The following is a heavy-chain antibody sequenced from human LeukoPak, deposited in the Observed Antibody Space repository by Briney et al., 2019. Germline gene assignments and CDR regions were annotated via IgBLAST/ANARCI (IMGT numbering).Heavy chain of an antibody. Sequence: GGSLRLSCAASGLTFSSHWMHWVRQAPGKGLVWVSRINGAGSSTSYADSVKGRFIISRDNAKNTLYLQVNSLRAEDTAMYYCARVAVAGYDAFDIWGPGTMVTVSS. CDR1: GLTFSSHW. CDR2: INGAGSST. V-gene: IGHV3-74*01. J-gene: IGHJ3*02. D-gene: IGHD6-19*01. CDR3: ARVAVAGYDAFDI.